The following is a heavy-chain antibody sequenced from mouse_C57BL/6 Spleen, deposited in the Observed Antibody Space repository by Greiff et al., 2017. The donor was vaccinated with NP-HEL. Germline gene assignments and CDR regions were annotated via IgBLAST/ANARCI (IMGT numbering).Heavy chain of an antibody. J-gene: IGHJ2*01. Sequence: QVQLQQPGAELVKPGASVKLSCKASGYTFTSYWMHWVKQRPGQGLEWIGMIHPNSGSTNYNEKFKSKATLTVDKSSSTAYMQLSSLTSEDSAVYYCARWGTTVVGGGFDYWGQGTTLTVSS. V-gene: IGHV1-64*01. CDR2: IHPNSGST. D-gene: IGHD1-1*01. CDR3: ARWGTTVVGGGFDY. CDR1: GYTFTSYW.